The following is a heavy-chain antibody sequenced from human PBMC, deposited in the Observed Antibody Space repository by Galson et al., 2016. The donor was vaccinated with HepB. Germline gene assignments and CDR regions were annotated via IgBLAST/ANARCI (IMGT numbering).Heavy chain of an antibody. Sequence: SLRLSCAASGFTFRYFSIHWVRQAPGKGLEWVTIISDDGSSKYYADSVKGRFTISRDNSKNTVNLQMNNLRTEDTAVYYCARGGTGRLAYYYYGMDVWGPGNTVTVSS. CDR3: ARGGTGRLAYYYYGMDV. CDR1: GFTFRYFS. CDR2: ISDDGSSK. D-gene: IGHD1-1*01. V-gene: IGHV3-30*04. J-gene: IGHJ6*02.